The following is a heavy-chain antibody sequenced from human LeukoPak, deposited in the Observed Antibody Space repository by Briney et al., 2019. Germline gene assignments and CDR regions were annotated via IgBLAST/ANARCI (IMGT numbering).Heavy chain of an antibody. CDR3: AKDRSWKKSSWITFYF. D-gene: IGHD2-2*01. CDR2: VTGNGDHT. V-gene: IGHV3-23*01. CDR1: GFTFSNYA. Sequence: GGSLRLSCAASGFTFSNYAMSWVRQAPGKGLEWVSTVTGNGDHTYYADSVKGRFTISRDNSKNTLYLQVSSLRADDTAVYYCAKDRSWKKSSWITFYFWGQGTLGTGPS. J-gene: IGHJ4*02.